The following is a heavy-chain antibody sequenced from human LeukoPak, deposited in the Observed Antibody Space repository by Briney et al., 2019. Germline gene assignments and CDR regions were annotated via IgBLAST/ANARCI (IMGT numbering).Heavy chain of an antibody. CDR2: FDPEDGET. CDR1: GYTLTELS. V-gene: IGHV1-24*01. Sequence: ASVKVSCKVSGYTLTELSMHWVRQAPGKGLEWMGGFDPEDGETIYAQKFQGRVTMTEGTSTDTAYMELSSLRSEDTAVYYCATPWYSSGWYYFDYWGQGTLVTVSS. CDR3: ATPWYSSGWYYFDY. J-gene: IGHJ4*02. D-gene: IGHD6-19*01.